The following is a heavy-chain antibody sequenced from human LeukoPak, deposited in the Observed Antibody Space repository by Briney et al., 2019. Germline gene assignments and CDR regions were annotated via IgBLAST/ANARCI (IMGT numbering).Heavy chain of an antibody. J-gene: IGHJ4*02. D-gene: IGHD6-19*01. CDR1: GGSISSSSYY. CDR2: IYYSGST. Sequence: PSETLSLTCTVSGGSISSSSYYWGWIRQPPGKGLEWIGSIYYSGSTYYNPSLKSRVTISVDTFKNQFSLKLSSVTAADTAVYYCARLAVAGVDYWGQGTLVTVSS. V-gene: IGHV4-39*07. CDR3: ARLAVAGVDY.